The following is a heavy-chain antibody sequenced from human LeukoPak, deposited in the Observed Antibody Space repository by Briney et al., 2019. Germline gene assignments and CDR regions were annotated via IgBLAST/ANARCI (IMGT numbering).Heavy chain of an antibody. CDR2: ISYDGSNK. D-gene: IGHD3-22*01. Sequence: GRSLRLSCAASGFTFSSFGMHWVRQAPGKGLEWVAVISYDGSNKYYADSVKGRFTISRDNSKNTLYLQMNSLRAEDTAVYYCAAWGVITMIDYWGQGTLVTVSS. J-gene: IGHJ4*02. V-gene: IGHV3-30*03. CDR3: AAWGVITMIDY. CDR1: GFTFSSFG.